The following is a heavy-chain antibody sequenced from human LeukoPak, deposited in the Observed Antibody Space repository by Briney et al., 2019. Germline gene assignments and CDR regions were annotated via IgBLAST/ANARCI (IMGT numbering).Heavy chain of an antibody. Sequence: GGSLRLSCAASGFTFTNAWMGWVRQAPGKGLEWVGRIKSKTDGGTTDYAAPVKGRFTISRDDSKNTLYLQMNSLKTEDRAVYYCAARYNWNDLAYWGQGTLVTVSS. CDR1: GFTFTNAW. J-gene: IGHJ4*02. CDR3: AARYNWNDLAY. D-gene: IGHD1-1*01. V-gene: IGHV3-15*01. CDR2: IKSKTDGGTT.